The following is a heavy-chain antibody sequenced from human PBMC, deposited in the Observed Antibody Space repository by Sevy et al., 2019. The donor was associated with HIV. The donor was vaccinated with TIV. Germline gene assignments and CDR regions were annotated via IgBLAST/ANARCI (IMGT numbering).Heavy chain of an antibody. CDR3: AREGVGAARHQWDYYYYYYMDV. Sequence: ASVKVSCKASGYTFTGYYMHWVRQAPGKGLEWMGWINPNSGGTNYAQKFQGWVTMPRDTSISTAYMELRRLGSDDTAVYYCAREGVGAARHQWDYYYYYYMDVWGKGTTVTVSS. CDR1: GYTFTGYY. J-gene: IGHJ6*03. CDR2: INPNSGGT. D-gene: IGHD6-6*01. V-gene: IGHV1-2*04.